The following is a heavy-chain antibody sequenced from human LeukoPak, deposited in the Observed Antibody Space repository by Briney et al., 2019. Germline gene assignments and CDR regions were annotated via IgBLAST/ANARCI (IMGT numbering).Heavy chain of an antibody. CDR1: GFIFSSYS. D-gene: IGHD3-22*01. CDR2: ISRSSNYI. Sequence: GGSPRLSCAASGFIFSSYSMNWVRQAPGKGLEWVSSISRSSNYIYYADSVKGRFTISRDNAKNSLYLQMNSLRAEDTAVYYCARDQYYDSSGYYYYYYGMDVWGQGTTVTVSS. V-gene: IGHV3-21*06. J-gene: IGHJ6*02. CDR3: ARDQYYDSSGYYYYYYGMDV.